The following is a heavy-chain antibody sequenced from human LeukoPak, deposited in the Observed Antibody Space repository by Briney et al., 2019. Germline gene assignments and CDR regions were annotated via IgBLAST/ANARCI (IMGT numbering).Heavy chain of an antibody. J-gene: IGHJ4*02. CDR3: ARTRKYSSGLFDY. Sequence: SETLSLTCTVSGGSVSSGSYYWSWIRQPPGKGLEWIGYIYYSGSTNYNPSLKSRVTISVDTSKNQFSLKLSSVTAADTAVYYCARTRKYSSGLFDYWGQGTLVTVSS. CDR2: IYYSGST. V-gene: IGHV4-61*01. D-gene: IGHD6-19*01. CDR1: GGSVSSGSYY.